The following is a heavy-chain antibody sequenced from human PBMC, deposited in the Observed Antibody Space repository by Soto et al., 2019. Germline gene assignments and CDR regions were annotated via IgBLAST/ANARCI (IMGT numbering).Heavy chain of an antibody. Sequence: GGSLRLSCAASGFTFSSYAMHWVRQAPGKGLEWVAVISYDGSNKYYADSVKGRFTISRDNSKNTLYLQMNSLRAEDTAVYYCAKDNSRGYSGYDPGADFDYWGQGTLVTVSS. D-gene: IGHD5-12*01. CDR2: ISYDGSNK. J-gene: IGHJ4*02. CDR3: AKDNSRGYSGYDPGADFDY. V-gene: IGHV3-30-3*01. CDR1: GFTFSSYA.